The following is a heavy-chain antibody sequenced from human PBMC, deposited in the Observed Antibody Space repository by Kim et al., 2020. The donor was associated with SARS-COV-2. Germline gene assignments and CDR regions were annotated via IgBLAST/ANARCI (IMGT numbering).Heavy chain of an antibody. J-gene: IGHJ3*01. V-gene: IGHV3-53*01. CDR2: VQSGGDT. CDR1: GFSVSSNY. D-gene: IGHD3-22*01. Sequence: GGSLRLSCAASGFSVSSNYKNWVRQAPGKGLEWVSVVQSGGDTHYADSVRGRFTISRDKSKNTLYLQLNTLRVEDTAMYYCARADADPFDSSGYSDAFDV. CDR3: ARADADPFDSSGYSDAFDV.